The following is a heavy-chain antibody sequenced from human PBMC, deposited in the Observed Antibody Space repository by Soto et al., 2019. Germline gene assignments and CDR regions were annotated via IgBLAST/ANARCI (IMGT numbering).Heavy chain of an antibody. CDR2: IIPIFGTV. CDR1: GGTFSSYA. D-gene: IGHD1-26*01. CDR3: AMGGSGSYYGGIDY. V-gene: IGHV1-69*06. Sequence: QVQLVQSGAEVKKPGSSVKVSCKASGGTFSSYATSWVRQAPGQGLEWMGGIIPIFGTVNYAQKFQGRVTITADKSTSTAYMELSSLRSEDTAVYYCAMGGSGSYYGGIDYWGQGTLVTVSS. J-gene: IGHJ4*02.